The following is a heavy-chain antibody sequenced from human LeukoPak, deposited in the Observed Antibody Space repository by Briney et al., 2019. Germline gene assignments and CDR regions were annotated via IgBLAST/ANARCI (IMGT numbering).Heavy chain of an antibody. J-gene: IGHJ4*02. Sequence: SETLSLTCTVSGGSISSYYWSWIRQPPGKGLEWIGYIYYSGSTNYNHSPKSRVTISVDTSKNQFSLRLSSVTAADTAVYYCARALGPLYGDYAYYFDYWGQGTLVTVSS. CDR3: ARALGPLYGDYAYYFDY. CDR2: IYYSGST. V-gene: IGHV4-59*01. CDR1: GGSISSYY. D-gene: IGHD4-17*01.